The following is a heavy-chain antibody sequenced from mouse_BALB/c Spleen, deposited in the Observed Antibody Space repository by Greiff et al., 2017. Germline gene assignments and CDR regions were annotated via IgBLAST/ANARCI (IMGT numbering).Heavy chain of an antibody. J-gene: IGHJ2*01. CDR1: GFSLTGYG. D-gene: IGHD1-1*01. CDR3: ARSPRYYGSSLDY. V-gene: IGHV2-6-7*01. Sequence: VQGVESGPGLVAPSQSLSITCTVSGFSLTGYGVNWVRQPPGKGLEWLGMIWGDGSTDYNSALKSRLSISKDNSKSQVFLKMNSLQTDDTARYYCARSPRYYGSSLDYWGQGTTLTVSS. CDR2: IWGDGST.